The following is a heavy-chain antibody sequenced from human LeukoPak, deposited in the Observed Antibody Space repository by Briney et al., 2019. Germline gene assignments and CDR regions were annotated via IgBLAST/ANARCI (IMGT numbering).Heavy chain of an antibody. Sequence: PSETLSLTCAVSDYSISSGYYWSWIRQPPGKGLEWIGYIYYSGSTNYNPSLKSRVTISVDTSKNQFSLKLSSVTAADTAVYYCAREDSYGYGGVWFDPWGQGTLVTVSS. CDR3: AREDSYGYGGVWFDP. CDR1: DYSISSGYY. V-gene: IGHV4-61*01. CDR2: IYYSGST. J-gene: IGHJ5*02. D-gene: IGHD5-18*01.